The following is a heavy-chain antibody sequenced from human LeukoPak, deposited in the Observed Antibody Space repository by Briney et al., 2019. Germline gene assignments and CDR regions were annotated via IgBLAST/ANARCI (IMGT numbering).Heavy chain of an antibody. CDR1: GFTFSSYA. J-gene: IGHJ4*02. V-gene: IGHV3-23*01. CDR3: AKVGVQEDTAMDFDY. Sequence: PGGSLRLSCAASGFTFSSYAMSWVRQAPGKGLEWVSAISGSGGSTYYADSVKGRFTISRDNSKNTPYLQMNSLRAEDTAVYYCAKVGVQEDTAMDFDYWGQGTLVTVSS. D-gene: IGHD5-18*01. CDR2: ISGSGGST.